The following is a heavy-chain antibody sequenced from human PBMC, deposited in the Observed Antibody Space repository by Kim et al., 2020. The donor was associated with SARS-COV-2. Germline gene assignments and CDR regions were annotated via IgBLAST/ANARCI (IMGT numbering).Heavy chain of an antibody. CDR1: GFTFSSYG. CDR3: AREGIAARPYYYYYMDV. CDR2: IWYDGSNK. V-gene: IGHV3-33*01. J-gene: IGHJ6*03. D-gene: IGHD6-6*01. Sequence: GGSLRLSCAASGFTFSSYGMHWVRQAPGKGLEWVAVIWYDGSNKYYADSVKGRFTISRDNSKNTLYLQMNSLRAEDTAVYYCAREGIAARPYYYYYMDVWGKGTTVTVSS.